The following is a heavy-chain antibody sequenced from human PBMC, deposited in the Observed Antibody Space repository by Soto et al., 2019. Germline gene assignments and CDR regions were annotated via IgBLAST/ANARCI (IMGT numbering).Heavy chain of an antibody. Sequence: XGSLSLSCAASGFTLSNYAMSWVRRAPGKGLEWVSGIGGRGTSSYYADSVKGRFAISRDNSYNTLFLQLHSLRAEDTAVYYCAKSRYADSSGDYYDFWGQGTRVTVSS. D-gene: IGHD3-22*01. CDR3: AKSRYADSSGDYYDF. CDR1: GFTLSNYA. CDR2: IGGRGTSS. J-gene: IGHJ1*01. V-gene: IGHV3-23*01.